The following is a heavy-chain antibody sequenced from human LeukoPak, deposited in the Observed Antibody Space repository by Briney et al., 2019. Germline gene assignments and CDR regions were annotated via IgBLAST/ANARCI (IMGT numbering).Heavy chain of an antibody. Sequence: PSETLSLTCTVSGYSISSGYYWGWIRQPPGKGLEWIGSIYHSGSTYYNPSLKSRVTISVDTSKNQFSLKLSSVTAADTAVYYCARDSSITMIVVVITGFDYWGQGTLVTVSS. CDR2: IYHSGST. CDR3: ARDSSITMIVVVITGFDY. V-gene: IGHV4-38-2*02. J-gene: IGHJ4*02. D-gene: IGHD3-22*01. CDR1: GYSISSGYY.